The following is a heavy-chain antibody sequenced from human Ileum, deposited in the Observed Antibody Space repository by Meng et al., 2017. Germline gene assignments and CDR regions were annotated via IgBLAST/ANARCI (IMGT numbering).Heavy chain of an antibody. CDR2: INHSGST. J-gene: IGHJ4*02. V-gene: IGHV4-34*01. D-gene: IGHD2/OR15-2a*01. CDR3: ARDGLPSGAEYDY. CDR1: GWSFSGYY. Sequence: LQQWGRGVSRSSETLSLHCAVYGWSFSGYYWSWIRQPPGKGLEWIGEINHSGSTNYNPSLKSRVTISVDTSKNQFSLKLSSVTAADTAVYYCARDGLPSGAEYDYWGQGALVTVSS.